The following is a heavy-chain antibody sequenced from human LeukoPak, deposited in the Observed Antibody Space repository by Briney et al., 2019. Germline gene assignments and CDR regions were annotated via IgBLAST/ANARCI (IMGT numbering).Heavy chain of an antibody. V-gene: IGHV3-48*03. CDR2: ISSSGSTI. CDR3: ARETSTGVFLDY. J-gene: IGHJ4*02. CDR1: GFTFSSYE. Sequence: PGGSLRLSCAASGFTFSSYEMNWVRQAPGKGLEWVSYISSSGSTIYYADSVKGRFTISRDNAKNSLYLQMNSLRAEDTAVYYCARETSTGVFLDYCGQGTLVTVSS. D-gene: IGHD3-10*01.